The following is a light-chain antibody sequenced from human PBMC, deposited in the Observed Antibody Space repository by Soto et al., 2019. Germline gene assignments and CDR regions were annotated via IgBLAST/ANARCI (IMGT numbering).Light chain of an antibody. CDR1: QSVDTY. V-gene: IGKV3-11*01. Sequence: ETVLTQSPAILSLSPGERATLSCRASQSVDTYLAWYQQKPGQAPRLLIYDASNRATGIPTRFSGTWSGTDFTLTISSLEPEDFAVYYCQQRSDWPGTFGQGTKLEI. J-gene: IGKJ2*01. CDR3: QQRSDWPGT. CDR2: DAS.